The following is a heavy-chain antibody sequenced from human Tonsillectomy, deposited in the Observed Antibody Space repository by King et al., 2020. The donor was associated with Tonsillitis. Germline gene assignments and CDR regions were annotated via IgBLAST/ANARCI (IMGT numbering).Heavy chain of an antibody. V-gene: IGHV3-72*01. CDR1: GFTFSDHY. D-gene: IGHD4/OR15-4a*01. Sequence: VQLVESGGGLVQPGGSLRLSCAASGFTFSDHYMDWVRQAPGKGLEWVGRTRNKANSYTTEYAASVKGRFTISRDDSKSSLYLQMNSLKTEDTAVYYCARDLGCYGDYRYMDVWGKGTTVTVSS. CDR3: ARDLGCYGDYRYMDV. CDR2: TRNKANSYTT. J-gene: IGHJ6*03.